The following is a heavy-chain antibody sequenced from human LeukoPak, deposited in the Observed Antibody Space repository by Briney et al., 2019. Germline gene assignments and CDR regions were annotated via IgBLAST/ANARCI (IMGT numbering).Heavy chain of an antibody. CDR2: TYYRSKWYS. CDR1: GDSVPSNSAS. V-gene: IGHV6-1*01. CDR3: SRELAWGPADY. Sequence: SQTLSLTCAISGDSVPSNSASWGWIRQSPSRGLEWLGMTYYRSKWYSDYAVSVKSRITINPDTSKNQFSLQLNSVTPDDTAVYYCSRELAWGPADYWGQGALVTVSS. J-gene: IGHJ4*02. D-gene: IGHD7-27*01.